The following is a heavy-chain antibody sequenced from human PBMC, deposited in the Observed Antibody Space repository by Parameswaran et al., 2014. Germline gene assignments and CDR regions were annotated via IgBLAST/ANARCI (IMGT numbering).Heavy chain of an antibody. D-gene: IGHD2-2*01. CDR3: AREGWRVVVPAAIHTTYYYYGMDV. CDR1: GYTFTSYG. V-gene: IGHV1-18*01. J-gene: IGHJ6*02. Sequence: ASVKVSCKASGYTFTSYGISWVRQAPGQGLEWMGWISAYNGNTNYAQKLQGRVTMTTDTSTSTAYMELRSLRSDDTAVYYCAREGWRVVVPAAIHTTYYYYGMDVWGQGTTVTVSS. CDR2: ISAYNGNT.